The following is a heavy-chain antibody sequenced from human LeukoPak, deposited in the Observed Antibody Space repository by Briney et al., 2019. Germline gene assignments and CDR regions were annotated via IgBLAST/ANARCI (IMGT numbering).Heavy chain of an antibody. Sequence: PGGSLRLSCAASGFTVSSNYMSWVRQAPGKGLEWVSVIYSGGSTYYADSVKGRFTISRDNSKNTLYLQMNSLRAEDTALYYCASEYSSSRIGYYFDYWGQGTLVTVSS. V-gene: IGHV3-66*02. CDR3: ASEYSSSRIGYYFDY. CDR1: GFTVSSNY. D-gene: IGHD6-6*01. J-gene: IGHJ4*02. CDR2: IYSGGST.